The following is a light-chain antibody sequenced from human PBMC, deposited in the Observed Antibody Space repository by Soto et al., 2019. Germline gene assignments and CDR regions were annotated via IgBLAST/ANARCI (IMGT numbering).Light chain of an antibody. J-gene: IGKJ1*01. V-gene: IGKV3-20*01. CDR1: QSVSSTY. CDR2: AAS. CDR3: QQYISSPPT. Sequence: EIVLTQSPGTLSLSPGERATLSCRASQSVSSTYLAWYQQKPGQAPRLLIYAASTRATGIPDRFSGSGSGTDFTLTISSLEPEDFAVYYCQQYISSPPTFGQGTKVEIK.